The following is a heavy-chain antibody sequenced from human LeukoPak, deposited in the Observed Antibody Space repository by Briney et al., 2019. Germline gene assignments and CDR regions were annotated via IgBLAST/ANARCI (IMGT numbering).Heavy chain of an antibody. J-gene: IGHJ4*02. V-gene: IGHV3-30-3*01. CDR3: ARARRDGYNFDPKASFDY. CDR1: GFTFSSYA. CDR2: ISYDGSNK. Sequence: QPGRSLRLSCAASGFTFSSYAMHWVRQAPGKGLEWVAVISYDGSNKYYADSVKGRFTISRDNSKNTLYLQMNSLRAEDTAVYYCARARRDGYNFDPKASFDYWGQGTLVTVSS. D-gene: IGHD5-24*01.